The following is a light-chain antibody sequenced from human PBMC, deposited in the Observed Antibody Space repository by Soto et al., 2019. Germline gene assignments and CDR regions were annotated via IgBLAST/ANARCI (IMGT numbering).Light chain of an antibody. CDR3: QQYNGYSSWT. Sequence: DIQMTQSPSTLSASVGDRVTITCRASQSVSTWLAWYQQKPGKAPKVLIDDASNLESGVPSRFSGSGAGTEFTLTISSLQPDDFATYYCQQYNGYSSWTFGQGTKVDIK. CDR2: DAS. J-gene: IGKJ1*01. CDR1: QSVSTW. V-gene: IGKV1-5*01.